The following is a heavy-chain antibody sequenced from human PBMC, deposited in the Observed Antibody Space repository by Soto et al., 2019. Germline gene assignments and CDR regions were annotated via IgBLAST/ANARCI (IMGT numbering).Heavy chain of an antibody. CDR1: GFTFSSYA. D-gene: IGHD2-2*01. J-gene: IGHJ4*02. CDR2: ISGSGGST. V-gene: IGHV3-23*01. CDR3: AKGGHCSSTSCYGGFWVFDY. Sequence: GGSLRLSCAASGFTFSSYAMSWVRQAPGKGLEWVSAISGSGGSTYYADSVKGRFTISRDNSKNTLYLQMNSRRAEDTAVYYCAKGGHCSSTSCYGGFWVFDYWGQGTLVTVSS.